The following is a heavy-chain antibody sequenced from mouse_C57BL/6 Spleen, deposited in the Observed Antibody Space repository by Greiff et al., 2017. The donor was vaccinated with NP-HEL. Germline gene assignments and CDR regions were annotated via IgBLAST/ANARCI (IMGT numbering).Heavy chain of an antibody. CDR2: INYDGSST. CDR3: ARAVVATRYFDV. CDR1: GFTFSDYY. Sequence: EVQLQESEGGLVQPGSSMKLSCTASGFTFSDYYMAWVRQVPEKGLEWVANINYDGSSTYYLDSLKSRFIISRDNAKNILYLQMSSLKSEDTATYYCARAVVATRYFDVWGTGTTVTVSS. D-gene: IGHD1-1*01. J-gene: IGHJ1*03. V-gene: IGHV5-16*01.